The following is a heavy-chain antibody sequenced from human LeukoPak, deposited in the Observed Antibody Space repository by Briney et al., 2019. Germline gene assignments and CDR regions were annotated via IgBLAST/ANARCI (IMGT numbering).Heavy chain of an antibody. CDR2: INPSGGST. J-gene: IGHJ6*03. Sequence: GASVKVSCKASGYTFTRYYMHWVRQAPGQGLEWMGIINPSGGSTSYAQKFQGRVTMTRDMSTSTVYMELSSLRSEDTAVYYCARDLRSSSGSIYYYYYYMDVWGKGTTVTVSS. CDR1: GYTFTRYY. V-gene: IGHV1-46*01. D-gene: IGHD6-6*01. CDR3: ARDLRSSSGSIYYYYYYMDV.